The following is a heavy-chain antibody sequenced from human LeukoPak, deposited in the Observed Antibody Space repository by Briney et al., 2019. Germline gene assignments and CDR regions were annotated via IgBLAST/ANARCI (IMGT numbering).Heavy chain of an antibody. J-gene: IGHJ4*02. V-gene: IGHV1-18*01. CDR2: ISAYNGNT. Sequence: ASVKVSCKDSGYTFTSYGISWVRQAPGQGLEWMGWISAYNGNTNYAQKFQGRVTMTRDTSISTAYMELSRLRSDDTAVYYCARDAHPLIVDIVATIGYWGQGTLVTVSS. CDR3: ARDAHPLIVDIVATIGY. CDR1: GYTFTSYG. D-gene: IGHD5-12*01.